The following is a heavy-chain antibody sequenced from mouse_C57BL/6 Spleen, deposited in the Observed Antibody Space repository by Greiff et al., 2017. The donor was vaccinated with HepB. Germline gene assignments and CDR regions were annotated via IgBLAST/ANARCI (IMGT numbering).Heavy chain of an antibody. CDR2: INPNYGTT. Sequence: EVHLVESGPELVKPGASVKISCKASGYSFTDYNMNWVKQSNGKSLEWIGVINPNYGTTSYNQKFKGKATLTVDQSSSTAYMQLNSLTSEDSAVYYCARGIYYYGSSYRYFDVWGTGTTVTVSS. CDR1: GYSFTDYN. D-gene: IGHD1-1*01. CDR3: ARGIYYYGSSYRYFDV. V-gene: IGHV1-39*01. J-gene: IGHJ1*03.